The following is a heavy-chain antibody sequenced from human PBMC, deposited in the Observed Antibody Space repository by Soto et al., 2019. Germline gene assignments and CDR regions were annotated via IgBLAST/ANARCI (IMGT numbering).Heavy chain of an antibody. D-gene: IGHD3-22*01. CDR2: IYYSGST. J-gene: IGHJ4*02. CDR3: ARSPRREFITMILLFDY. CDR1: GGSISSYY. Sequence: TLSLPCPVSGGSISSYYWSWIRQPPGKGLEWIGYIYYSGSTNYNPSLKSRVTISVDTSKNQFSLKLSSVTAADTAVYYCARSPRREFITMILLFDYWGQGTLVTVSS. V-gene: IGHV4-59*01.